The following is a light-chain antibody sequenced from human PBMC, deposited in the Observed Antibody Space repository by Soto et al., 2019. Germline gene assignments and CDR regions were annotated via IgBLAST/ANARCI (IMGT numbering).Light chain of an antibody. Sequence: IQLTQSPSSLSASVGGTVTITCRASQNIDIYLNWYQQKPGTAPKVLISGASNLQRGVPSRFSGSGSGTDFTLTINNLQPEDFASYFCQQTFNSPPWTFGQGTKVDIK. CDR1: QNIDIY. V-gene: IGKV1-39*01. CDR2: GAS. CDR3: QQTFNSPPWT. J-gene: IGKJ1*01.